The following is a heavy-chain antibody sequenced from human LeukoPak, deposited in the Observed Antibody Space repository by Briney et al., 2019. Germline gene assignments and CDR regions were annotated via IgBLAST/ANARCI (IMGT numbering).Heavy chain of an antibody. CDR3: AKGLADIVGATFYYFDY. CDR1: GFTFSSYA. D-gene: IGHD1-26*01. Sequence: GGSLRLSCAASGFTFSSYAMSWVRQAPGKGLEWVSAISGSGGSTYYADSVKGRFTISRDNSKNTLYLQMNSLRAEDTAVYYCAKGLADIVGATFYYFDYWGQGTLVTVSS. J-gene: IGHJ4*02. CDR2: ISGSGGST. V-gene: IGHV3-23*01.